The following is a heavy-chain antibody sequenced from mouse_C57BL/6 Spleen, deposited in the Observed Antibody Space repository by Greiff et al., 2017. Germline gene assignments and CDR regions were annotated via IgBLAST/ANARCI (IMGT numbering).Heavy chain of an antibody. J-gene: IGHJ4*01. CDR2: IWSGGST. D-gene: IGHD2-4*01. V-gene: IGHV2-2*01. CDR3: AREGDMRLRREADYAMDY. CDR1: GFSLTSSG. Sequence: VKLQESGPGLVQPSQSLSITCTVSGFSLTSSGVHWVRPSPGKGLEWLGVIWSGGSTDYNAAFISRLSISKDNSKSQVFFKMNRLQADDTAIYYCAREGDMRLRREADYAMDYWGQGTSVTVSS.